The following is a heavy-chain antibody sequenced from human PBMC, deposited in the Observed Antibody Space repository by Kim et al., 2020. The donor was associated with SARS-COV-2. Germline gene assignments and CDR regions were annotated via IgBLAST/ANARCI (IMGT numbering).Heavy chain of an antibody. CDR3: AKDHAGYAGEVDY. V-gene: IGHV3-7*01. D-gene: IGHD5-12*01. CDR2: IKQDGSEK. Sequence: GGSLRLSCAASGFTFSSYCMSWVRQAPGKGLEWVANIKQDGSEKHYVDSVKGRFTISRDNAKNSLYLQMNSLRDEDTAVYYCAKDHAGYAGEVDYWGQGTRVTVSA. J-gene: IGHJ4*02. CDR1: GFTFSSYC.